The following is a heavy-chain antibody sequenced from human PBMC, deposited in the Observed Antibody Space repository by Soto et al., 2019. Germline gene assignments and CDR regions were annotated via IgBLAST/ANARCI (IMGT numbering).Heavy chain of an antibody. CDR2: ISYDGSNK. Sequence: GGSLRLSCAASGFTFSSYGMHWVRQAPGKGLEWVAVISYDGSNKYYADSVKGRFTISRDNSKNTLYLQMNSLRAEDTAVYYCAKDRAYIVATIDAYYFDYWGQGTLVTVSS. CDR1: GFTFSSYG. CDR3: AKDRAYIVATIDAYYFDY. V-gene: IGHV3-30*18. D-gene: IGHD5-12*01. J-gene: IGHJ4*02.